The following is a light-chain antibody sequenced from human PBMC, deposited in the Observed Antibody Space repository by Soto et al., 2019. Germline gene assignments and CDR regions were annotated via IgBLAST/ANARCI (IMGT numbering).Light chain of an antibody. V-gene: IGLV2-11*01. CDR2: DVS. J-gene: IGLJ1*01. CDR1: SSVVGRYSY. Sequence: QSVLTQPRSVSGSPGQSVSISCTGTSSVVGRYSYVSWYQQHPGKAPKLMIYDVSERPSGVPDRFSGSKSGNTASLTISGLQAEDEADYYCCSYARTYTGVFATGTKVTGL. CDR3: CSYARTYTGV.